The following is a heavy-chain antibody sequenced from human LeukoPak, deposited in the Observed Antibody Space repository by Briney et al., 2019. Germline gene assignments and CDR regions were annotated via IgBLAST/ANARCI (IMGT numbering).Heavy chain of an antibody. J-gene: IGHJ4*02. D-gene: IGHD3-22*01. CDR3: ARHFYDSSGYRREYYFDY. CDR2: VRYSGKT. V-gene: IGHV4-39*01. CDR1: GVSITSNSDY. Sequence: SETLSLTCTVSGVSITSNSDYWGWFRQPPGKGLEWIGSVRYSGKTYYNPSLKSRVTMSVDTSKSQFSLMLSPVTAADTAMYFCARHFYDSSGYRREYYFDYWGQGTLVTVSS.